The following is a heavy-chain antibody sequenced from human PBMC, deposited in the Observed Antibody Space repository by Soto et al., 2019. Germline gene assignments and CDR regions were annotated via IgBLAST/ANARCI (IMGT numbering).Heavy chain of an antibody. CDR2: ISGSGGST. D-gene: IGHD3-3*01. J-gene: IGHJ6*02. CDR1: GFTFSSYA. V-gene: IGHV3-23*01. Sequence: GGSLRLSCAASGFTFSSYAMSWVRQAPGKGLEWVSAISGSGGSTYYADSVKGRLTISRDNSKNTLYQKMNSLRAEDTAVYYWANRGDSHYDFWSGYYRYYYYGMDVWGQGTTVTVSS. CDR3: ANRGDSHYDFWSGYYRYYYYGMDV.